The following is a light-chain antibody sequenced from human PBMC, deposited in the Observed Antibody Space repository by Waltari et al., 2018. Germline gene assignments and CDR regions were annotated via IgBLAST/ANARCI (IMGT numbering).Light chain of an antibody. CDR3: QQYGSSRRRT. V-gene: IGKV3-20*01. CDR2: GAS. Sequence: EIVLTQSPGTLSLSPVERATLPCRASQSVSSSYLAWYQQKPGQAPRLLIYGASSRATGIPDRFSGSGSGTDFTLTISRLEPEDFAVYYCQQYGSSRRRTFGQGTKVEIK. CDR1: QSVSSSY. J-gene: IGKJ1*01.